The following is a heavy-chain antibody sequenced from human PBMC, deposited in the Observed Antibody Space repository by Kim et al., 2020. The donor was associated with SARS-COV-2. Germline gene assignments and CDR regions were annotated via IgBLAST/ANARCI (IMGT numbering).Heavy chain of an antibody. CDR3: AKDLVRGYSYGWSYYYYGMDV. J-gene: IGHJ6*02. D-gene: IGHD5-18*01. CDR2: ISYDGSNK. Sequence: GGSLRRSCAASGFTLSSYGMHWVRQAPGKGLEWVAVISYDGSNKNYADSVKGRFTISRDNSKNTLYQQMNSLRAEDTAVYYCAKDLVRGYSYGWSYYYYGMDVWGQGTTVTVSS. CDR1: GFTLSSYG. V-gene: IGHV3-30*18.